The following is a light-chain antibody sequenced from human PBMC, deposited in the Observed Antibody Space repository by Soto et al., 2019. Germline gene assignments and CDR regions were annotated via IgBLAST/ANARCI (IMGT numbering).Light chain of an antibody. CDR2: GAS. V-gene: IGKV3-20*01. Sequence: EIVLTQSPGTLSLSPGETATLSCRASQSVDSSNLAWYQQKPGQAPSLLIFGASTRATGIPDRFTGSGSGADFTLTISGLESEDVAVYYCQQFGSSPVTFGQGTKLEIK. J-gene: IGKJ2*01. CDR3: QQFGSSPVT. CDR1: QSVDSSN.